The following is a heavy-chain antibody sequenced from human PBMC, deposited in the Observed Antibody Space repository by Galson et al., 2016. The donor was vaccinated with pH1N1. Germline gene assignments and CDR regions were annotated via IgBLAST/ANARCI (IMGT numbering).Heavy chain of an antibody. CDR1: GASISSYH. V-gene: IGHV4-4*09. Sequence: ETLSLTCTVSGASISSYHWSWIRQPPGKGLECIGYIYPSRRTYYNPSLKSRVTISVDTSKNQISLRLSSVTAADTAMYYCARDNSGAGSSNAFDIWGQGTMVTVSS. J-gene: IGHJ3*02. CDR2: IYPSRRT. D-gene: IGHD3-22*01. CDR3: ARDNSGAGSSNAFDI.